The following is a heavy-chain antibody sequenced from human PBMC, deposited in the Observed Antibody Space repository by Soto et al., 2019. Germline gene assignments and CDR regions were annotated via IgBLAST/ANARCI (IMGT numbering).Heavy chain of an antibody. CDR3: ARRPVEMATISYYYGMDV. CDR2: IDPSDSYT. CDR1: GYSFTSYW. J-gene: IGHJ6*02. V-gene: IGHV5-10-1*01. D-gene: IGHD5-12*01. Sequence: PGESLKISCKGSGYSFTSYWISWVRQMPGKGLEWMGRIDPSDSYTNYSPSFQGHVTIPADKSISTAYLQWSSLKASDTAMYYCARRPVEMATISYYYGMDVWGQGTTVTVSS.